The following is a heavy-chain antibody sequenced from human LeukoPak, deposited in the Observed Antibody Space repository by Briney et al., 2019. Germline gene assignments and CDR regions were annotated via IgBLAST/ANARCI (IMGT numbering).Heavy chain of an antibody. CDR3: AKGDPPTYYDILTGQDY. V-gene: IGHV3-23*01. Sequence: PGRSLRLSCAASGFTFSSYAMSWVRQAPGKGLEWVAGISAGGGSTYYADSVKGRFTISRDNSKNMLYLQLNSLRAEDTAVYYCAKGDPPTYYDILTGQDYWGQGTLVTVSS. CDR2: ISAGGGST. D-gene: IGHD3-9*01. CDR1: GFTFSSYA. J-gene: IGHJ4*02.